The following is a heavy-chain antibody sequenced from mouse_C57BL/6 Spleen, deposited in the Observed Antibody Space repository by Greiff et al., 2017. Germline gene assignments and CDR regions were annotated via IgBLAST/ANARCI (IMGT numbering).Heavy chain of an antibody. CDR2: IHPNSGST. D-gene: IGHD2-2*01. V-gene: IGHV1-64*01. CDR3: ARDGYAVYAMDY. CDR1: GYTFTSYW. Sequence: QVQLQQPGAELVKPGASVKLSCKASGYTFTSYWMHWVKQRPGQGLEWIGMIHPNSGSTNYNEKFKSKATLTVDKSSSTAYMQLSSLTSEDSAVYYCARDGYAVYAMDYWGQGTSVTVSS. J-gene: IGHJ4*01.